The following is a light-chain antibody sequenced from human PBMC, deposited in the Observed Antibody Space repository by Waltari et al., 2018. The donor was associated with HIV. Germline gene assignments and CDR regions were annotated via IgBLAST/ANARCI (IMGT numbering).Light chain of an antibody. J-gene: IGLJ3*02. V-gene: IGLV1-40*01. CDR1: SSNIGAGYD. Sequence: QSVLTQPPSVSGAPGQTVTISCDGSSSNIGAGYDVHWYKQVPGTSPKLVIYSNFIRLSGVPDRFSASNSGTFASLAMSGLQAEDEAHYYCQSHDRSLSGPWVFGGCTKLTVL. CDR2: SNF. CDR3: QSHDRSLSGPWV.